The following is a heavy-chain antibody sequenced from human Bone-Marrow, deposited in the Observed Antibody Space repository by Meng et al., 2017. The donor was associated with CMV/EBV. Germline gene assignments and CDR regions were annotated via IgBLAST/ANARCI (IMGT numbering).Heavy chain of an antibody. CDR2: IISKSDGGTT. V-gene: IGHV3-15*01. J-gene: IGHJ4*02. D-gene: IGHD1-20*01. CDR3: TLNWPSCDY. CDR1: GFTVSSNY. Sequence: GESLKISCAASGFTVSSNYMSWVRQAPGKGLEWVGRIISKSDGGTTDYAAPVKDRFTISRDDSKNTLYLQVNSLKTEDTAVYYCTLNWPSCDYWGQGTLVTVSS.